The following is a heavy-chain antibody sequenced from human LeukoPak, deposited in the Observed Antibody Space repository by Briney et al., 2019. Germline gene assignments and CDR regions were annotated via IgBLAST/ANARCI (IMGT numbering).Heavy chain of an antibody. J-gene: IGHJ4*02. D-gene: IGHD6-13*01. CDR3: ARGYSSSFVDY. V-gene: IGHV4-61*08. CDR1: GGSISSGDYY. CDR2: IYYSGST. Sequence: SETLSLTCTVSGGSISSGDYYWSWIRQPPGKGLEWIGYIYYSGSTNYNPSLKSRVTISVDTSKNQFSLKLSSVTAADTAVYYCARGYSSSFVDYWGQGTLVTVSS.